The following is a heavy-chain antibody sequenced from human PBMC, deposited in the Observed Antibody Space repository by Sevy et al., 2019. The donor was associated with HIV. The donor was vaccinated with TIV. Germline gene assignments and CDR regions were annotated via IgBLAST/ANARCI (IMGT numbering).Heavy chain of an antibody. J-gene: IGHJ3*02. CDR3: AREIVGDPFDI. D-gene: IGHD1-26*01. CDR1: GFTFSIYT. V-gene: IGHV3-48*01. Sequence: GGSLRLSCAASGFTFSIYTMSWVRQAPGKGLECVSYIVGSRRTIYYADSVKGRVTISRDNAKNSLYLQMNSLRAEDTAVYYCAREIVGDPFDIWGQGTTVTVSS. CDR2: IVGSRRTI.